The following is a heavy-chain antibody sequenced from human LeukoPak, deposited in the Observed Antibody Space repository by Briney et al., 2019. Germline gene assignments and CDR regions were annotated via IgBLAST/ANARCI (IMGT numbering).Heavy chain of an antibody. CDR1: GYSISSGSYY. CDR2: IYTSGST. V-gene: IGHV4-61*02. Sequence: SETLSLTCAVSGYSISSGSYYWSWIRQPAGKGLEWIGRIYTSGSTNYNPSLKSRVTISVDTSKNQFSLKLSSVTAADTAVYYCARTYCSSTSCYGFFDYWGQGTLVTVSS. D-gene: IGHD2-2*01. J-gene: IGHJ4*02. CDR3: ARTYCSSTSCYGFFDY.